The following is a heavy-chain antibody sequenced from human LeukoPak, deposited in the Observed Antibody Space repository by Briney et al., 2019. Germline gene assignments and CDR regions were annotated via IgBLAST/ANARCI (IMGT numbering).Heavy chain of an antibody. CDR3: ARANCGGDCYNNWFDP. V-gene: IGHV3-23*01. D-gene: IGHD2-21*02. CDR2: ISGSGGST. Sequence: GGSLRLSCAASGFTFSSYGMSWVRQAPGKGLEWVSAISGSGGSTYYADSVKGRFTISRDNSKNTLYLQMNSLRAEDTAVYYCARANCGGDCYNNWFDPWGQGTLVTVSS. CDR1: GFTFSSYG. J-gene: IGHJ5*02.